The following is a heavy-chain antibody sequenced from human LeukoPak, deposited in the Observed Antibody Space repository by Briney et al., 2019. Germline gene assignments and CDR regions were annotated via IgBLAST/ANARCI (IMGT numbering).Heavy chain of an antibody. J-gene: IGHJ5*02. D-gene: IGHD2-2*01. CDR1: GGSISSSSYY. Sequence: KPSETLSLTCTVSGGSISSSSYYWGWIRQPPGKGLEWIGSIYYSGSTYYNPSHKSRVTISVDTSKNQFSLKLSSVTAADTAVYYCARHDLTNIVVVPAAVNWFDPWGQGTLVTVSS. CDR3: ARHDLTNIVVVPAAVNWFDP. V-gene: IGHV4-39*01. CDR2: IYYSGST.